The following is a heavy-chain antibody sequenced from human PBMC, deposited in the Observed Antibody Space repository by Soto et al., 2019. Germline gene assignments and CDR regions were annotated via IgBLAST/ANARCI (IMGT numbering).Heavy chain of an antibody. Sequence: PGGSLRLSCAASGFTFSSYGMHWVRQAPGKGLEWVAVISYDGSNKYYADSVKGRFTISRDNSKNTLYLQMNSLRAEDTAVYYCAKDIFHSSGWYRFDYWGQGTLVTVSS. CDR3: AKDIFHSSGWYRFDY. V-gene: IGHV3-30*18. CDR1: GFTFSSYG. J-gene: IGHJ4*02. D-gene: IGHD6-19*01. CDR2: ISYDGSNK.